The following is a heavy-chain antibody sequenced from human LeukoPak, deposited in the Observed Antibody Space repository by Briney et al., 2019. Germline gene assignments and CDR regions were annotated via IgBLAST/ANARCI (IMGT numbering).Heavy chain of an antibody. V-gene: IGHV4-39*01. CDR2: IYYSGST. CDR3: ARHGDYYYGMDV. D-gene: IGHD4-17*01. CDR1: GFTFSHFW. Sequence: PGGSLRLSCAASGFTFSHFWMSWVRQAPGKGLEWIGSIYYSGSTYYNPSLKSRVTISVDTSKNQFSLKLSSVTAADTAVYYCARHGDYYYGMDVWGQGTTVTVSS. J-gene: IGHJ6*02.